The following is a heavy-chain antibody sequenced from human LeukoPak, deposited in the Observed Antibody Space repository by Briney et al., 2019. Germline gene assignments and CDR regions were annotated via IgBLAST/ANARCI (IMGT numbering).Heavy chain of an antibody. CDR3: ARDEGGPLDY. J-gene: IGHJ4*02. CDR1: GGSISSYY. D-gene: IGHD2-15*01. V-gene: IGHV4-59*01. Sequence: SETLSLTCTVSGGSISSYYWSWIRQPPGKGLEWIGYIYYSGSTNYNPSLKSRVTISVDTSKNQFSLKLSSVTAADTAVYYCARDEGGPLDYWDQGTLVTVSS. CDR2: IYYSGST.